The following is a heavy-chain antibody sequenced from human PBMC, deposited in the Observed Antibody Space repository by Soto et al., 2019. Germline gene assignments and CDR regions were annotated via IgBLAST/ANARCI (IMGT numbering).Heavy chain of an antibody. Sequence: EVQLVESGGGLVEPGGSLRLSCAASGFTFKNAWMTWVRQAPGKGLEGVGRVRSESDGGTTEYAAPVKGRCIISRADSNSALLLEVNSLTAQDTAVYYWTTEGTRGYGDHAIGYWGQGILVSVSS. D-gene: IGHD5-12*01. V-gene: IGHV3-15*01. CDR1: GFTFKNAW. J-gene: IGHJ4*02. CDR3: TTEGTRGYGDHAIGY. CDR2: VRSESDGGTT.